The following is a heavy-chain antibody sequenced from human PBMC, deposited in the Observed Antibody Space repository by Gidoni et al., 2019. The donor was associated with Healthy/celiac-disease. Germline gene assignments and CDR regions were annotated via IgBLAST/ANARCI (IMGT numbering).Heavy chain of an antibody. V-gene: IGHV5-51*01. D-gene: IGHD2-15*01. J-gene: IGHJ4*02. CDR2: IYPGESDT. Sequence: EVQLVQSGAEVKKPGESLKISCKGSGYSFTSYWIGWVRQMPGKGLEWMGIIYPGESDTRYSPSFQGQVTISADKSISTAYLQWSSLKASDTAMYYCARPIHCSGGSCYSDYWGQGTLVTVSS. CDR3: ARPIHCSGGSCYSDY. CDR1: GYSFTSYW.